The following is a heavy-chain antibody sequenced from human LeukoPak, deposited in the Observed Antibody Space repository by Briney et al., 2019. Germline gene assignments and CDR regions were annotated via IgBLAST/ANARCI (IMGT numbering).Heavy chain of an antibody. V-gene: IGHV4-39*01. CDR3: ARQSPSIAAAGTLGY. Sequence: SETLSLTCTVSGGSISSSSYYWGWIRQPPGKGLEWIGSIYYSGSTYYNPSLKSRVTISVDTSKNQFSLKPSSVTAADTAVYYCARQSPSIAAAGTLGYWGQGTLVTVSS. D-gene: IGHD6-13*01. J-gene: IGHJ4*02. CDR2: IYYSGST. CDR1: GGSISSSSYY.